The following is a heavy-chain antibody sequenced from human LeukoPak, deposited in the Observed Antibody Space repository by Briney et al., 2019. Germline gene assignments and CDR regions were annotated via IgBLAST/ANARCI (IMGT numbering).Heavy chain of an antibody. CDR1: GFSFSGHW. CDR3: ARGPNSNWSGLDF. Sequence: GGSLRLSCTASGFSFSGHWMHWARQLPGKGLVWVSRISPTGGTTSYADSVKGRFTVSRDNAKNTLYLQVNNLRAEDTAVYYCARGPNSNWSGLDFWGQGTLLAVSS. D-gene: IGHD6-6*01. CDR2: ISPTGGTT. J-gene: IGHJ4*02. V-gene: IGHV3-74*01.